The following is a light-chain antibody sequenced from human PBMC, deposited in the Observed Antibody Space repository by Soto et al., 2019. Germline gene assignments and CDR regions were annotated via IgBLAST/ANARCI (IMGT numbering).Light chain of an antibody. Sequence: EIVMTQSPASLSVSPGDVATLSCRASQSVASNVAWYQQKPGQGPRLLIHGASTRAVGVPARFSGSGSGTDFTLTNSSLQSEDFAVYYCHPYHNWPPQYTFGQGTKLQIK. CDR1: QSVASN. J-gene: IGKJ2*01. CDR2: GAS. V-gene: IGKV3-15*01. CDR3: HPYHNWPPQYT.